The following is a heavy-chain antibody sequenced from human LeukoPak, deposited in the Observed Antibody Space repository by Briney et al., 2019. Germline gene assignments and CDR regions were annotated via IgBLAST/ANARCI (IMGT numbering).Heavy chain of an antibody. J-gene: IGHJ6*04. Sequence: GGSLRLSCAASGFTFSDYYMSWIRQAPGKGLEWVSYISSSSSYTNYADSVKGRFTISRDNAKNSLYLQMNSLRAEDTAVYYCARAGYCGSTSCYTFYGMDVWGKGTTVTVSS. CDR2: ISSSSSYT. CDR1: GFTFSDYY. V-gene: IGHV3-11*06. CDR3: ARAGYCGSTSCYTFYGMDV. D-gene: IGHD2-2*01.